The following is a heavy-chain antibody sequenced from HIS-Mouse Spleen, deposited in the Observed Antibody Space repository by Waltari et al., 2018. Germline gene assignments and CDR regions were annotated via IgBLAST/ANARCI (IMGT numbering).Heavy chain of an antibody. D-gene: IGHD3-3*02. J-gene: IGHJ3*02. CDR2: ISGSGGST. Sequence: EVQLLESGGGLVQPGGSLRLYCAAVGLTFSSLAMSWVRQAPGKGLEWVSAISGSGGSTYYADSVKGRFTISRDNSKNTLYLQMNSLRAEDTAVYYCAKADSFLEWLLYAFDIWGQGTMVTVSS. CDR3: AKADSFLEWLLYAFDI. V-gene: IGHV3-23*01. CDR1: GLTFSSLA.